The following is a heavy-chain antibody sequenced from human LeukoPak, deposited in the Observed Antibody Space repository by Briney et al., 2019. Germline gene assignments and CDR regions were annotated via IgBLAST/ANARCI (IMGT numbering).Heavy chain of an antibody. V-gene: IGHV3-30*18. J-gene: IGHJ3*02. Sequence: GGSLRLSCAASGFTFSSYGMHWVRQAPGKGLEWVAVISYDGSNKYYADSVKGRFTISRDNSKNTLYLQMNSLRAEDTAVYYCAKDLGYYDSSGWGAFDIWGQGTMVTVSS. CDR1: GFTFSSYG. CDR3: AKDLGYYDSSGWGAFDI. CDR2: ISYDGSNK. D-gene: IGHD3-22*01.